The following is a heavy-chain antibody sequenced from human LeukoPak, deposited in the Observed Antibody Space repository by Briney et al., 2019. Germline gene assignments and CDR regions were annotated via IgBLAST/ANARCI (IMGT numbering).Heavy chain of an antibody. CDR2: IYYSGST. Sequence: SETLSLTCTVSGGSISSYYWGWIRQPPGKGLEWIGYIYYSGSTNYNPSLKSRVTISVDTSKNQFSLKLSSVTAVDTAVYYCASGSTIAAAGSPFDYWGQGTLVAVSP. D-gene: IGHD6-13*01. V-gene: IGHV4-59*01. CDR1: GGSISSYY. CDR3: ASGSTIAAAGSPFDY. J-gene: IGHJ4*02.